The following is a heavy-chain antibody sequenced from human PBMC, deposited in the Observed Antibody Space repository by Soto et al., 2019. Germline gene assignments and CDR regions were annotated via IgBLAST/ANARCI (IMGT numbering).Heavy chain of an antibody. Sequence: PSETLSLTCAVYGGSFSGYYWSWIRQPPGKGLEWIGEINHSGSTNYNPSLKSRVTISVDTSKNQFSLKLSSVTAADTAVYYCARTPYDFWSGYYGMDVWGQGTTVTVSS. CDR1: GGSFSGYY. CDR3: ARTPYDFWSGYYGMDV. CDR2: INHSGST. J-gene: IGHJ6*02. D-gene: IGHD3-3*01. V-gene: IGHV4-34*01.